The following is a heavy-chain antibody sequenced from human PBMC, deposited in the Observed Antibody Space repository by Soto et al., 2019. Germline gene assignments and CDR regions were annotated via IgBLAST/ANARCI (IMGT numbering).Heavy chain of an antibody. J-gene: IGHJ6*02. D-gene: IGHD6-19*01. CDR1: GYSFTNYG. CDR3: ARVLGIAMSGIGYYGMDV. CDR2: ISTYNDNT. V-gene: IGHV1-18*01. Sequence: QVQLVQSGAEVKKPGASVKVSCKASGYSFTNYGISWVRQAPGQGLEWMGWISTYNDNTYYAQNFQGRVTMTTDTPTPTSXMELRSRRSDDTAVYYWARVLGIAMSGIGYYGMDVWGQGTTVTVSS.